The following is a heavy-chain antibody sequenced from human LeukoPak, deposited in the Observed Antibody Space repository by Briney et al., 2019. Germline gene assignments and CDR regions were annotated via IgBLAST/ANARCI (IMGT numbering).Heavy chain of an antibody. V-gene: IGHV4-59*01. CDR3: ARFTWESPFDY. Sequence: PSETLSLTCTVSGGSIRSYYWSWIRQPPGKGLEWIGYIYYSGSTNYNTSLRSRVTISVDTSKNQFSLKLSSVTAADTAVYNCARFTWESPFDYWGQGTLVTVSS. CDR2: IYYSGST. CDR1: GGSIRSYY. D-gene: IGHD1-26*01. J-gene: IGHJ4*02.